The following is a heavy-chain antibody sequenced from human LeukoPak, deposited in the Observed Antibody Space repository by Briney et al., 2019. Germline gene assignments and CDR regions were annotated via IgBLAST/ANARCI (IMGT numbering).Heavy chain of an antibody. CDR3: AREHSGYDFPGRDYYYMDV. CDR1: GFTFSSYN. Sequence: GGSLRLSCAASGFTFSSYNMNWVRQAPGKGLEWVSSISSTSRSYIYYADSVKGRFTISRDNAKNSLYQQMNSLRAEDTAVYYCAREHSGYDFPGRDYYYMDVWGKGTTVTVSS. D-gene: IGHD5-12*01. V-gene: IGHV3-21*01. J-gene: IGHJ6*03. CDR2: ISSTSRSYI.